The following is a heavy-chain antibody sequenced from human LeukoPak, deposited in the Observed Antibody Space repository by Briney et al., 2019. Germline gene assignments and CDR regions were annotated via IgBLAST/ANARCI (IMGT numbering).Heavy chain of an antibody. Sequence: GGSLRLSCAASGFTFSSYVMSWVRQAPGKGLEWVSNIGGSVGSMFYAASVKGRLAISRDNAKNLVYLQMSSLRAEDTAIYYCARDETYDYESNGYLDFWGQGTVVTVSS. CDR2: IGGSVGSM. V-gene: IGHV3-23*01. D-gene: IGHD3-22*01. CDR1: GFTFSSYV. J-gene: IGHJ4*02. CDR3: ARDETYDYESNGYLDF.